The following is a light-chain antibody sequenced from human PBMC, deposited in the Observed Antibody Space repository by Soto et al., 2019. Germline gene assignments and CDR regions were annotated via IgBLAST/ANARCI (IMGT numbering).Light chain of an antibody. CDR2: DAS. J-gene: IGKJ4*01. CDR1: QSIPTW. V-gene: IGKV1-39*01. CDR3: QQSSSTPQT. Sequence: DIQMTQSPSTLSASVGDTVTITCRASQSIPTWLAWYQQKPGKAPKLLIFDASSLESGVPSRFSGSGSGTDFTLAISSLQPEDFATYYCQQSSSTPQTFGGGTKVDIK.